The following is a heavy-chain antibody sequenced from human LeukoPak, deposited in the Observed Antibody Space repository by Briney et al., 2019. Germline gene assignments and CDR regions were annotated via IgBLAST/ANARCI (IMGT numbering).Heavy chain of an antibody. Sequence: PSETLSLTCTVSGYSISSGYYWGWIRQPPGKGLEWIGSIYHSGSTYYNPSLKSRVTISVDTSKNQFSLKLSSVTAADTAVYYCARDFDDILTGYSSNDYWGQGTLVTVSS. CDR1: GYSISSGYY. CDR2: IYHSGST. CDR3: ARDFDDILTGYSSNDY. D-gene: IGHD3-9*01. J-gene: IGHJ4*02. V-gene: IGHV4-38-2*02.